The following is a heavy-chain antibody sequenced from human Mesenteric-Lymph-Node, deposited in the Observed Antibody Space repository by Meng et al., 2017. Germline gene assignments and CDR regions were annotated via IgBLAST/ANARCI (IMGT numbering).Heavy chain of an antibody. V-gene: IGHV1-2*06. D-gene: IGHD6-19*01. Sequence: QVQLVKSGAEVKKPGASVKVSCKVSGYTFTGYYMHWVRQAPGQGLEWMGRINPNSGGTNYAQKFQGRVTMTRDTSISTAYMELSRLRSDDTAVYYCAAGIAVAGTGSDFDYWGQGTLVTVSS. CDR1: GYTFTGYY. CDR3: AAGIAVAGTGSDFDY. J-gene: IGHJ4*02. CDR2: INPNSGGT.